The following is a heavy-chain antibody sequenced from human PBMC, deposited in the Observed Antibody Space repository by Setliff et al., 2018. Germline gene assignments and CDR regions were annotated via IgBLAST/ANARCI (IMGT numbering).Heavy chain of an antibody. V-gene: IGHV1-69*05. CDR3: ARVPTIRFGELYRNDY. CDR1: GGTFSSYA. D-gene: IGHD3-10*01. J-gene: IGHJ4*02. CDR2: IIPIFGTA. Sequence: SVKVSCKASGGTFSSYAISWVRQAPGQGLEWMGGIIPIFGTANYAQKFQGRVTITTDESTSTAYMELSSLRSEDTAVYYCARVPTIRFGELYRNDYWGQGTLVTVSS.